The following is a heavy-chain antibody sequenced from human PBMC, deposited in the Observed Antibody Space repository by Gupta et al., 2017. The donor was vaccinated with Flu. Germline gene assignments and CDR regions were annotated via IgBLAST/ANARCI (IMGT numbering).Heavy chain of an antibody. CDR3: ARVDYGDYNMGYYYYYGMDV. CDR2: INHSGST. Sequence: QVQLQQWGAGLLKPSETLSLTCAVYGGSFSGYYWSWIRQPPGKGLEWIGEINHSGSTNYNPSLKSRVTISVDTSKNQFSLKLSSVTAADTAVYYCARVDYGDYNMGYYYYYGMDVWGQGTTVTVSS. CDR1: GGSFSGYY. D-gene: IGHD4-17*01. J-gene: IGHJ6*02. V-gene: IGHV4-34*01.